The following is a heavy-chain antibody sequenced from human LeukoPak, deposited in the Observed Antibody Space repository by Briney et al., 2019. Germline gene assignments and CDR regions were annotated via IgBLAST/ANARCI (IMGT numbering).Heavy chain of an antibody. D-gene: IGHD3-22*01. V-gene: IGHV4-59*08. CDR3: ASYPEDSNAFDI. CDR1: GASISSFY. Sequence: PSETLSFTCSVSGASISSFYWNWIRQPPGKGLEWIGHIYSGSTNYNPSLKSRVTISVDTSKNQFSLKLSSVTAADTAVYYCASYPEDSNAFDIWGQGTMVTVSS. CDR2: IYSGST. J-gene: IGHJ3*02.